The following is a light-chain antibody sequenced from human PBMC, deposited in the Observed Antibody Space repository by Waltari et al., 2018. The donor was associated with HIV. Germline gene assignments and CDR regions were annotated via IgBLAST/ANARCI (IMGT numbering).Light chain of an antibody. J-gene: IGLJ3*02. CDR2: DVS. Sequence: QSALTQPPSVSGSPGQSITLSCTGTSSDVGGYIYVSWYQQHPGKAPKLMIYDVSNRPSGVSNRFSGSKSGNTDSLTISGLQAEDEADYYCSSYTSSSTPSWVFGGGTKLTVL. CDR3: SSYTSSSTPSWV. V-gene: IGLV2-14*03. CDR1: SSDVGGYIY.